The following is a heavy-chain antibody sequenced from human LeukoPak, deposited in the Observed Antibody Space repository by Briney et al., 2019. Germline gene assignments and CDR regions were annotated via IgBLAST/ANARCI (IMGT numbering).Heavy chain of an antibody. CDR3: ARAHYDSSGYLFDY. Sequence: XFTSYDINWVRQATGQGLEWMGWMNPNSGNTGYAQKFQGRVTMTRNTSISTAYMELSSLRSEDTAVYYCARAHYDSSGYLFDYWGQGTLVTVSS. CDR1: XFTSYD. J-gene: IGHJ4*02. CDR2: MNPNSGNT. D-gene: IGHD3-22*01. V-gene: IGHV1-8*01.